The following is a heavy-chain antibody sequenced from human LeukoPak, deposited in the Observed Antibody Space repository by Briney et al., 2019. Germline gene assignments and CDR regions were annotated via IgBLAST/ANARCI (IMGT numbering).Heavy chain of an antibody. D-gene: IGHD5-18*01. J-gene: IGHJ4*02. CDR1: GFTFSSYG. V-gene: IGHV3-30*18. CDR2: ISYDGSNK. CDR3: AKDPRGYSYGQFDY. Sequence: GRSLRLSCAASGFTFSSYGMHWVRQAPGKGLEWVAVISYDGSNKYYADSVKGRFTISRDNPKNTLCLQMNSLRAEDTAVYYCAKDPRGYSYGQFDYWGRGTLVTVSS.